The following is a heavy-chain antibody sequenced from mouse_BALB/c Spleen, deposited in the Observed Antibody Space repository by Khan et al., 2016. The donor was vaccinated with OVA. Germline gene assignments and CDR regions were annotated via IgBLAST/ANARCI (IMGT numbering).Heavy chain of an antibody. J-gene: IGHJ4*01. CDR3: AGGGDAYYRDDGGAMEY. D-gene: IGHD2-12*01. Sequence: QIQLVQSGPELKKPGETVRISCKASGYTFTTAGIQWVQKMPGKGLKWIGWINTHSGVPKYAEDFKGRFAFSLEISVNTAYLQLTNLKNEDTATYFCAGGGDAYYRDDGGAMEYWGQGTSVTVSS. CDR2: INTHSGVP. CDR1: GYTFTTAG. V-gene: IGHV9-4*02.